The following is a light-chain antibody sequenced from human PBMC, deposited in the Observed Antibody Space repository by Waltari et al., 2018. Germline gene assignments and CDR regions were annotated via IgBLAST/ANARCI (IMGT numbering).Light chain of an antibody. CDR1: IGSIASGY. Sequence: NFMLTQPHSVSEFLGTTVTISCTPSIGSIASGYLHWYQQRPGSAPTTVIYEDKQRSSGVPDRFSGSIDSSSNSASLTISGLKTEDEADYYCQSYDSSTWVFGEGTKLTVL. J-gene: IGLJ3*02. CDR2: EDK. V-gene: IGLV6-57*03. CDR3: QSYDSSTWV.